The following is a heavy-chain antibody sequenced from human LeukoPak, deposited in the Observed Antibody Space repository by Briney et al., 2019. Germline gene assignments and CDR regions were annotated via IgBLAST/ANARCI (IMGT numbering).Heavy chain of an antibody. J-gene: IGHJ4*02. CDR2: IKQDGSEK. V-gene: IGHV3-7*01. Sequence: QPEGSLRLSCAASRFTFSSYWMSWVRQAPGKGLEWVANIKQDGSEKYYVDSVKGRFTISRDNAKNSLYLQMNSLRAEGTAVYYCARGLSGVTGYTYGRGIDYWGQGTLVTVSS. CDR1: RFTFSSYW. CDR3: ARGLSGVTGYTYGRGIDY. D-gene: IGHD5-18*01.